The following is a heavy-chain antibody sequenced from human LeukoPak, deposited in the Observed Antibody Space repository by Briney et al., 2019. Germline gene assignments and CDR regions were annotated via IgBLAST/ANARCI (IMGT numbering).Heavy chain of an antibody. V-gene: IGHV3-53*01. CDR3: ASSWGALWDY. CDR2: IYIDGTT. J-gene: IGHJ4*02. D-gene: IGHD2-15*01. CDR1: GFIVSHNY. Sequence: GGSLRLSCAASGFIVSHNYMTWVRQAPGKGLEWISVIYIDGTTYYADSVKGRFTISRDQANNTLYLQMNTLRDEDTAVYYCASSWGALWDYWGQGTLVTVSS.